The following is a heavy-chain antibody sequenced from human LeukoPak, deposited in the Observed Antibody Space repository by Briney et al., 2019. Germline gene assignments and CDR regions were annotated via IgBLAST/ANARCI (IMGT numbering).Heavy chain of an antibody. CDR2: IKQDGSEK. CDR3: AKDSDYGSGLDY. Sequence: PGGSLRLSCAASGFTFSSYWMSWVRQAPGKGLEGVANIKQDGSEKYYVDSVKGRFTISRDNAKNSLYLQMNSLRAEDTALYYCAKDSDYGSGLDYWGQGTLVTVSS. V-gene: IGHV3-7*03. D-gene: IGHD3-10*01. J-gene: IGHJ4*02. CDR1: GFTFSSYW.